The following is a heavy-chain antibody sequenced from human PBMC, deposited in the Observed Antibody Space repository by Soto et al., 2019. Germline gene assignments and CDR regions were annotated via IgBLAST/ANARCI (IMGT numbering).Heavy chain of an antibody. CDR3: ARVPLNLLYCSGGSCYYFDY. D-gene: IGHD2-15*01. J-gene: IGHJ4*02. V-gene: IGHV4-31*03. Sequence: TLSLTCTVSGGSISSGGYYWSWIRQHPGKGLEWIGYIYYSGSTYYNPSLKSRVTISVDTSKNQFSLKLSSVTAADTAVYYCARVPLNLLYCSGGSCYYFDYWGQGTLVTVSS. CDR1: GGSISSGGYY. CDR2: IYYSGST.